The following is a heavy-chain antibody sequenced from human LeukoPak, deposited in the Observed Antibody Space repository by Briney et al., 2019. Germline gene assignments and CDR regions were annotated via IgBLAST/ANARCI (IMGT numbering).Heavy chain of an antibody. Sequence: GRSLRLSCAASGFTFSSYAMHWVRQAPGKGLDWVAVISYDGSNKYYADSVKGRFTISRDNSKNTLYLQMNSLRAEDTAVYYCARDLLGFGELSRFDYWGQGTLVTVSS. D-gene: IGHD3-10*01. CDR3: ARDLLGFGELSRFDY. CDR2: ISYDGSNK. CDR1: GFTFSSYA. V-gene: IGHV3-30*04. J-gene: IGHJ4*02.